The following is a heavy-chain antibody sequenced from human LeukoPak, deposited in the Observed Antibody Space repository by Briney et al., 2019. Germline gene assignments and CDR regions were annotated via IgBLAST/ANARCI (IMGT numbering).Heavy chain of an antibody. Sequence: PGGSLRLSCAASGFTFSSYAMHWVRQAPGKGLEWVAVISYGGSNKYYADSVKGRFTISRDNSKNTLYLQMNSLRAEDTAVYYCARDGGYSYGAVNYWGQGTLVTVSS. D-gene: IGHD5-18*01. CDR3: ARDGGYSYGAVNY. CDR2: ISYGGSNK. CDR1: GFTFSSYA. J-gene: IGHJ4*02. V-gene: IGHV3-30-3*01.